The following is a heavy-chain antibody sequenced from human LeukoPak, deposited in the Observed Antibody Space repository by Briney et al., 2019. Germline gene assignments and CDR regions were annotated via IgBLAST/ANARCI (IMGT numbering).Heavy chain of an antibody. J-gene: IGHJ4*02. CDR1: GGSLSSYY. Sequence: SETLSLTCTVSGGSLSSYYWSWIRQPPGKGLEWIGYIYYSGSTNYNPSLKSRVTISVDTSKNQFSLKLSSVTAADTVVYCCAAGYSSGWYYFDYWGQGTLVTVSS. V-gene: IGHV4-59*01. CDR3: AAGYSSGWYYFDY. CDR2: IYYSGST. D-gene: IGHD6-19*01.